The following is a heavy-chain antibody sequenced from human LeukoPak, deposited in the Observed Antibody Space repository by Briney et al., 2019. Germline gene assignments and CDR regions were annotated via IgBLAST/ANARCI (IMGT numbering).Heavy chain of an antibody. CDR1: GGSISSYY. J-gene: IGHJ6*03. CDR3: ARGPILDTVPAARIYYYYYMDV. V-gene: IGHV4-59*01. Sequence: SETLSLTCTVSGGSISSYYWSWIRQPPGKGLEWIGYIYYSGSTNYNPSLKSRVTISVDTSKNQFSLKLSSVTAADTAVYYCARGPILDTVPAARIYYYYYMDVWGKGTTVTVSS. CDR2: IYYSGST. D-gene: IGHD2-2*01.